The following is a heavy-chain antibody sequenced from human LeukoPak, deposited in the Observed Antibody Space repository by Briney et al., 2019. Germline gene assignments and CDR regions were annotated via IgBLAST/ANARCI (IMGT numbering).Heavy chain of an antibody. Sequence: SQTLSLTCAVSGGSISSGGYSWSWIRQPAGKGLEWIGYIYHSGSTYYNPSLKSRVTISVDRSKNQFSLKLSSVTAADTAVYYCARVPVDTAMVGDYYFDYWGQGTLVTVSS. J-gene: IGHJ4*02. D-gene: IGHD5-18*01. CDR2: IYHSGST. V-gene: IGHV4-30-2*01. CDR1: GGSISSGGYS. CDR3: ARVPVDTAMVGDYYFDY.